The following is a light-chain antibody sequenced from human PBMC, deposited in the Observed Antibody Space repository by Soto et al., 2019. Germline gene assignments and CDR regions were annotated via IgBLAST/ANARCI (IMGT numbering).Light chain of an antibody. Sequence: EIVMTQSPATLSVSPGERATLSCRASQSVSSNLAWYQQKPGQAPRLLIYGASTRATGIPARFSGSGSGTDFTLTISRLEPEDLAVYYCQQYGSSRWTFGQGTKV. CDR2: GAS. V-gene: IGKV3-20*01. J-gene: IGKJ1*01. CDR3: QQYGSSRWT. CDR1: QSVSSN.